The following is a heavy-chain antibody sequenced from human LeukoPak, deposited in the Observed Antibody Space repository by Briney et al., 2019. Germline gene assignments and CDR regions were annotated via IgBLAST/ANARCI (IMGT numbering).Heavy chain of an antibody. CDR1: GFTFSSYS. CDR3: ARGRGIAASYFDY. J-gene: IGHJ4*02. Sequence: AGGSLRLSCAASGFTFSSYSMNWVRQAPGKGLEWVSYISSSSSSYIYYADSVKGRFTISRDNAKNSLYLQMNSLRAEDTAVYYCARGRGIAASYFDYWGQGTLVTVSS. V-gene: IGHV3-21*01. CDR2: ISSSSSSYI. D-gene: IGHD6-13*01.